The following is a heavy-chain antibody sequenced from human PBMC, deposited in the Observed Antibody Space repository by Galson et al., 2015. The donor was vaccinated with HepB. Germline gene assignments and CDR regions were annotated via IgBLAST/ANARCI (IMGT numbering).Heavy chain of an antibody. D-gene: IGHD4/OR15-4a*01. J-gene: IGHJ4*02. CDR1: GYTSTSNG. Sequence: SVKVSCKASGYTSTSNGISWMRQTPGQGLEWLGWISTYGGNTNYAQKFQGRITLTRDTSTSIAYVELRSLRSDDTAVYYCARDRDYRFDYWGQGTLVTVSS. CDR2: ISTYGGNT. CDR3: ARDRDYRFDY. V-gene: IGHV1-18*04.